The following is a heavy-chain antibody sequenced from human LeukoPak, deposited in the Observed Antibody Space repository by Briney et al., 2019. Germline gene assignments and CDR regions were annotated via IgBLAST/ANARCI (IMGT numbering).Heavy chain of an antibody. CDR2: MNPNSGNT. CDR1: GYTLTSYE. CDR3: ARGVLRGDISQI. D-gene: IGHD3-3*01. V-gene: IGHV1-8*01. Sequence: GASVKVSCKASGYTLTSYEINWVRQATGQGLEWMGWMNPNSGNTDYAQKFQGRVTMTRDTSLNTAYLELSSLRSEDTAVYYCARGVLRGDISQIWGQGTMVTVSS. J-gene: IGHJ3*02.